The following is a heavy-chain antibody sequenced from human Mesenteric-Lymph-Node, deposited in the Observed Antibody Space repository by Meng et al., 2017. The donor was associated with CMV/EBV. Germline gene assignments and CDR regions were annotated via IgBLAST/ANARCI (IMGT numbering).Heavy chain of an antibody. CDR2: IYHTGGS. V-gene: IGHV4-39*07. CDR3: AKRGRYCSSTNCPVRYHYGMDV. J-gene: IGHJ6*02. D-gene: IGHD2-2*01. CDR1: GGSISSSSYY. Sequence: SETLSLTCTVSGGSISSSSYYWGWIRLSPGKGLECIGNIYHTGGSYINPSLRSRVTMSLDTPKNQFSLKLTSVTAADTAVYYCAKRGRYCSSTNCPVRYHYGMDVWGQGTTVTVSS.